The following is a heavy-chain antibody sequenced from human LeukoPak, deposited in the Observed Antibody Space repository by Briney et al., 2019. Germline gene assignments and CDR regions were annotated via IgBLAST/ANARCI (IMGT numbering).Heavy chain of an antibody. CDR2: ISYDGSNK. Sequence: GGSLRLSCAASGFTFSSYGMHWVRQAPGKGLEWVAVISYDGSNKYYADSVKGRFTIYRDNSKNTLYLQMNSLRAEDTAVYYCAKAPGRLLYWGQGTLVTVSS. J-gene: IGHJ4*02. CDR1: GFTFSSYG. V-gene: IGHV3-30*18. D-gene: IGHD1-26*01. CDR3: AKAPGRLLY.